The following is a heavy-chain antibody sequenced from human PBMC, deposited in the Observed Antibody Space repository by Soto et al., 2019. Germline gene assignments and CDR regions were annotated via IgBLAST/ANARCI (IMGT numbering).Heavy chain of an antibody. Sequence: ASVKVSCKASGYTFNSYGISWVRQAPGQGLEWMGWISAYNGNTNYAQKLQGRVTMTTDTSTSTAYMELRSLRSDDTAVYYCARDRASSGWLNYYYGMDVWRQGTTVTVSS. CDR3: ARDRASSGWLNYYYGMDV. CDR2: ISAYNGNT. CDR1: GYTFNSYG. V-gene: IGHV1-18*01. D-gene: IGHD6-19*01. J-gene: IGHJ6*02.